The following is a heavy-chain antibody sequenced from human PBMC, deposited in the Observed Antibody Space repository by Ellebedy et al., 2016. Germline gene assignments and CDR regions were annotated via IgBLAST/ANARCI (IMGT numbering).Heavy chain of an antibody. J-gene: IGHJ6*02. CDR3: SSRAVEVTGPDPPMDYYYGLDV. Sequence: GESLKISCAGYGFNFGDFAISWVRQAPGKGLEWVSSISRTATYIYYADSVKGRFTISRDNTKNSLYLQMNSLTTEDTAVYYCSSRAVEVTGPDPPMDYYYGLDVWGQGTTVTVSS. CDR2: ISRTATYI. V-gene: IGHV3-21*01. D-gene: IGHD6-19*01. CDR1: GFNFGDFA.